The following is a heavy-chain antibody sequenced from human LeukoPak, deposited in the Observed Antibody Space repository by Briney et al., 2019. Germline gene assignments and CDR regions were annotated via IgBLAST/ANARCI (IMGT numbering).Heavy chain of an antibody. J-gene: IGHJ3*02. V-gene: IGHV4-59*08. D-gene: IGHD3-3*01. CDR2: IYYSGST. CDR3: ARHLSFYDFWSGYLAAFDI. CDR1: GGSISSYY. Sequence: SGTLSLTCTVSGGSISSYYWSWIRQPPGKGLEWIGYIYYSGSTNYNPSLKSRVTISVDTSKNQFSLKLSSVTAADTAVYYCARHLSFYDFWSGYLAAFDIWGQGTMVTVSS.